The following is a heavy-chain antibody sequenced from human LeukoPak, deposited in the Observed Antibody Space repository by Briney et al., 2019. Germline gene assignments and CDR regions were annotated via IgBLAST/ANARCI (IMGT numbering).Heavy chain of an antibody. J-gene: IGHJ6*03. Sequence: GGSLRLSCAASGFTFNNYAMSWVRQAPGKGLEWVSTITGSGGSTYSADSVKGRLTISRDNSKNTLYLQMNSLRADDTALYYCARNQDSSWYYYFMDVWGKGTTVTVSS. V-gene: IGHV3-23*01. CDR2: ITGSGGST. D-gene: IGHD6-13*01. CDR3: ARNQDSSWYYYFMDV. CDR1: GFTFNNYA.